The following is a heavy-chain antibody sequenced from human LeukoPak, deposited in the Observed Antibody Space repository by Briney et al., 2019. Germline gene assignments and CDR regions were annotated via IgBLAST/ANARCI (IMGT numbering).Heavy chain of an antibody. Sequence: SSETLSLTCTVYGGSIKNDYWWTWVRQSPGKGLEWIGEIYYTGSVNYNLSLGSRVTISRDTSKSQFSLMLRSVTAADTAVYYCGRHYDLWSAYSYWGQGLLVTVSS. CDR1: GGSIKNDYW. V-gene: IGHV4-4*02. D-gene: IGHD3-3*01. J-gene: IGHJ4*02. CDR2: IYYTGSV. CDR3: GRHYDLWSAYSY.